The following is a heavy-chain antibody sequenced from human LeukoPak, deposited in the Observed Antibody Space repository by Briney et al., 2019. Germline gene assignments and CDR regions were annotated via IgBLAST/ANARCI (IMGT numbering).Heavy chain of an antibody. Sequence: SETLSLTCTVSGGSISSYYWSWIRQPAGKGLEWIGFFHYSGSSKYHPSLESRITISMDTSKNQFSLKLSSVTAADTAVYYCARGSSSWYSPQDWYFDLWGRGTLVTVSS. CDR2: FHYSGSS. D-gene: IGHD6-13*01. CDR1: GGSISSYY. J-gene: IGHJ2*01. CDR3: ARGSSSWYSPQDWYFDL. V-gene: IGHV4-59*12.